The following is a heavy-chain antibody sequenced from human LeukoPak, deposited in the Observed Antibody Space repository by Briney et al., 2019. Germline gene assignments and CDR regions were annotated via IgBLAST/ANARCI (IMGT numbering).Heavy chain of an antibody. V-gene: IGHV3-74*01. Sequence: PGGSLRLSCVESRFTFSNFWMHWVRQAPGKGLVWVSRIRSDGSTTNYADSVKGRFTISRDNAKNTLCLQMNSLRAEDTAVYYCIRDWRNLAFDHWGHGTLVTVSS. D-gene: IGHD3-3*01. CDR3: IRDWRNLAFDH. CDR2: IRSDGSTT. CDR1: RFTFSNFW. J-gene: IGHJ4*01.